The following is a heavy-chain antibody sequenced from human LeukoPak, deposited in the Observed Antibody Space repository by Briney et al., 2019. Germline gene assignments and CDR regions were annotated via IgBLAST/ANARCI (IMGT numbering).Heavy chain of an antibody. J-gene: IGHJ4*02. CDR1: GGSISSSSYY. Sequence: SETLSLTCTVSGGSISSSSYYWGWIRQPPGNGLEWIGSIYYSGSTYYNPSLKSRVTISVDTSKNQFSLKLSSVTAADTAVYYCARQEGSYYYDSSGYFAYWGQGTLVTVSS. CDR2: IYYSGST. CDR3: ARQEGSYYYDSSGYFAY. V-gene: IGHV4-39*01. D-gene: IGHD3-22*01.